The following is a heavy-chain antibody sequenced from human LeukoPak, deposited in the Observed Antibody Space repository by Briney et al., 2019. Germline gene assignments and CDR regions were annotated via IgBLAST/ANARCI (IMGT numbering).Heavy chain of an antibody. V-gene: IGHV3-7*03. Sequence: GGSLRLSCAASGFTFSNYWMIWVRQAPGRGLEGVANINIDGNKKDYVGSVKGRFTISRDNAKNSLYLQIISLRAEDTAVYYCATDRAFHAFDIWGQGTMVTVSS. CDR1: GFTFSNYW. CDR3: ATDRAFHAFDI. D-gene: IGHD2-21*01. J-gene: IGHJ3*02. CDR2: INIDGNKK.